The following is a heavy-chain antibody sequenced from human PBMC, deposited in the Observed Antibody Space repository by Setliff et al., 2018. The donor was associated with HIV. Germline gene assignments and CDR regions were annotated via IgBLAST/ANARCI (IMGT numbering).Heavy chain of an antibody. V-gene: IGHV4-34*01. Sequence: SETLSLTCTISGGSFSAYYWAWIRQPPGKGLEWIGEINHGGSATYNPSLTGRVGISVDTSKNQFSLKLRSVTAADTAVYYCASSRSLFGEEYFHHWGQGTLVTVSS. CDR2: INHGGSA. CDR3: ASSRSLFGEEYFHH. CDR1: GGSFSAYY. J-gene: IGHJ1*01. D-gene: IGHD3-10*02.